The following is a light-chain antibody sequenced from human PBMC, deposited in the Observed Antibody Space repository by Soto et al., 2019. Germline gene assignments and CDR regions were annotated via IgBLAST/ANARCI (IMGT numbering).Light chain of an antibody. J-gene: IGKJ5*01. CDR3: QQRRNCPIT. CDR1: QSVSSS. V-gene: IGKV3-11*01. CDR2: DAS. Sequence: EIVLTQSPATLSFSPGERATLSCRASQSVSSSLAWYQQKPGQAPRLLIYDASNRATGIPARFSGSGSGTDFTLTISSLEPEDCAVYYCQQRRNCPITFGQGTRLEIK.